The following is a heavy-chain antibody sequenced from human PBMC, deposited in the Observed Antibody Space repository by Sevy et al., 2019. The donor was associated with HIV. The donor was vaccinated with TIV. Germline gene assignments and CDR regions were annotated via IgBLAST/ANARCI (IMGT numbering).Heavy chain of an antibody. D-gene: IGHD3-3*01. J-gene: IGHJ4*02. CDR3: AKDPRPSHRITTFGGVDYFEY. CDR2: IRYDESEQ. CDR1: GFTFSTYG. Sequence: GGSLRLSCAASGFTFSTYGMHWVRQAPGKGLEWVAFIRYDESEQYCADSVKGRCTISRDNSKSTLYLRLSSLRDEDMAVYYCAKDPRPSHRITTFGGVDYFEYWGQGTLVTVSS. V-gene: IGHV3-30*02.